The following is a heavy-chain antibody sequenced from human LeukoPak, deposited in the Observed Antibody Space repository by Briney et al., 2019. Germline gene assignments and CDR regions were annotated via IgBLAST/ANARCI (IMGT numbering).Heavy chain of an antibody. J-gene: IGHJ4*02. CDR3: ARSPRGGPFDY. V-gene: IGHV1-18*01. CDR1: GYTFTTYG. CDR2: ISANNGNT. D-gene: IGHD3-10*01. Sequence: GASVNVSCKASGYTFTTYGISWVRQAPGQGLEWMGWISANNGNTNYAQKLQGRVTMTTDTSTSTAYMELRSLRSDDTAVYYCARSPRGGPFDYWGQGTLVTVSS.